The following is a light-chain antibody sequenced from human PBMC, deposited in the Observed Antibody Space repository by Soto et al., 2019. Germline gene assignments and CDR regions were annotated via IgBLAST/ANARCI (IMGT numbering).Light chain of an antibody. CDR2: AAS. J-gene: IGKJ2*01. Sequence: EIVLTQSPGTLSLSPGERATLSCRASQSVTSGYLAWYQRKPGQAPRLLIFAASTRATGIPDRFSGSGSGTDFTLTISRLEPEDFALYYCQQYGSTPPTFGQGTKVEIK. CDR3: QQYGSTPPT. V-gene: IGKV3-20*01. CDR1: QSVTSGY.